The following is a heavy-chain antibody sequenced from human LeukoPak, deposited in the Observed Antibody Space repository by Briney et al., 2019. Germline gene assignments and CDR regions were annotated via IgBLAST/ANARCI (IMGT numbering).Heavy chain of an antibody. CDR2: IYHSGST. CDR1: GYSISSGYY. Sequence: KPSETLSLTCAVSGYSISSGYYWGWIRQPPGKGPEWIGSIYHSGSTYYNPSLKSRVTISVDTSKNQFSLKLSSVTAADTAVYYCARSLLLWFGGPDAFDIWGQGTMVTVSS. D-gene: IGHD3-10*01. J-gene: IGHJ3*02. V-gene: IGHV4-38-2*01. CDR3: ARSLLLWFGGPDAFDI.